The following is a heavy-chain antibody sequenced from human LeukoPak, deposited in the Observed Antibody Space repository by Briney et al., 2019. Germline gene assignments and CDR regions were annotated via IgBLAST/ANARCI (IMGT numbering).Heavy chain of an antibody. CDR3: ARQKHDYGDYALHPAFDY. J-gene: IGHJ4*02. Sequence: SETLSLTCTVSGDSISTSNNYWGWVRQPPGERLEWLGSIYYSGSTNYNPSLKSRVTISVDTSKNQFSLKLSSVTAADTAVYYCARQKHDYGDYALHPAFDYWGQGTLATVSS. V-gene: IGHV4-39*01. D-gene: IGHD4-17*01. CDR2: IYYSGST. CDR1: GDSISTSNNY.